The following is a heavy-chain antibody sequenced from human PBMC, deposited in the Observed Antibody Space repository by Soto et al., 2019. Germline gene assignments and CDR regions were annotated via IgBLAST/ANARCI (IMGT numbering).Heavy chain of an antibody. V-gene: IGHV3-48*01. J-gene: IGHJ4*02. CDR3: ARGCAGGDCYSGEIDY. Sequence: EVQLVESGGGLVQPGGSLRLPCAASGFTFSSYSMTWVRQAQGKGREWVSYISSSSSTIYYADSVKGRFTISRDNAKNSLYLQMNSLRAEDTAVYYCARGCAGGDCYSGEIDYWGQGTLVTVSS. CDR2: ISSSSSTI. D-gene: IGHD2-21*02. CDR1: GFTFSSYS.